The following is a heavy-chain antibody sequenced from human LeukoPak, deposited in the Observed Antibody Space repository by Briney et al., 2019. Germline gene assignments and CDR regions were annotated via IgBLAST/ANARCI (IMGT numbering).Heavy chain of an antibody. CDR2: ISYDGNNK. CDR3: AKDRYYYGSGTYPLDY. V-gene: IGHV3-30*18. CDR1: GITFSSSG. D-gene: IGHD3-10*01. J-gene: IGHJ4*02. Sequence: GGSLRLSCAASGITFSSSGMHWARQAPGKGLEWLAIISYDGNNKYYADSVKGRFTISRDNSKNTVYLQMNSLRAGDTAVYYCAKDRYYYGSGTYPLDYWGQGTLVTVSS.